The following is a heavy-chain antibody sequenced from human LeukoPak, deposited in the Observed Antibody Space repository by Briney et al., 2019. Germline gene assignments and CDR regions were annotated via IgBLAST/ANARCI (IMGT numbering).Heavy chain of an antibody. D-gene: IGHD6-19*01. Sequence: SETLSLTCTVSGGSISRGDYYWSWIRQPPWKGLEWVGYSYPSGSTTNYKPSLQSRVTISVHTSKIQFSLQLSSVTGAHTAVYYCETYQAVAGHFDYWGQGTLVTVSS. CDR3: ETYQAVAGHFDY. CDR1: GGSISRGDYY. V-gene: IGHV4-61*08. J-gene: IGHJ4*02. CDR2: SYPSGSTT.